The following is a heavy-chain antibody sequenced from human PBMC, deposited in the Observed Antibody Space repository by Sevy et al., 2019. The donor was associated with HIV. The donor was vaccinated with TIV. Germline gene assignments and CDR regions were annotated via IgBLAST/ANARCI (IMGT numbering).Heavy chain of an antibody. Sequence: ASVKVSCRASGGTFSIYAITWVRQSPVQGLEWMGGIIPMFGTTNYAQKFQGRVTITADESTNTAYMELSSLRSEDTAVYYCAREDSSGLNWFDPWGQGTLVTVSS. CDR2: IIPMFGTT. V-gene: IGHV1-69*13. D-gene: IGHD3-22*01. CDR3: AREDSSGLNWFDP. CDR1: GGTFSIYA. J-gene: IGHJ5*02.